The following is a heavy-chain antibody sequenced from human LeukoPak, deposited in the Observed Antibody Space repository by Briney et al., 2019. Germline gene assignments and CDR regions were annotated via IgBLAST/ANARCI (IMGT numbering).Heavy chain of an antibody. CDR2: ISSSSSYI. V-gene: IGHV3-21*01. J-gene: IGHJ6*02. CDR1: GFTFSSYS. Sequence: PGGSLRLSCAASGFTFSSYSTNWVRQAPGKGLEWVSSISSSSSYIYYADSVKGRFTISRDNAKNSLYLQMNSLRAEDTAVYYCARGSVVGMDVWGQGTTVTVSS. CDR3: ARGSVVGMDV. D-gene: IGHD2-21*01.